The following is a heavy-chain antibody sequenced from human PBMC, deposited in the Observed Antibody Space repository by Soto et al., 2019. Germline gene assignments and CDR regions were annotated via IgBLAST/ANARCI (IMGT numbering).Heavy chain of an antibody. CDR2: IRSKAYGGTT. Sequence: GGSLRLSCTASGFTFGDYAMSWFRQAPGKGLEWVGFIRSKAYGGTTEYAASVKGRFTISRDDSKSIAYLQMNSLKTEDTAVYYCTRLGGSCPYYFDYWGQGTLVTVSS. CDR1: GFTFGDYA. J-gene: IGHJ4*02. D-gene: IGHD2-15*01. CDR3: TRLGGSCPYYFDY. V-gene: IGHV3-49*03.